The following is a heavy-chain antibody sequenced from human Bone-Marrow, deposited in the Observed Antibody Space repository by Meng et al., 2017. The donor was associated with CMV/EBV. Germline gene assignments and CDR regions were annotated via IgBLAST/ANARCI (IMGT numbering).Heavy chain of an antibody. CDR3: ARDHRDCSSTSCYSFPNY. CDR2: ISYDGSNK. J-gene: IGHJ4*01. D-gene: IGHD2-2*01. CDR1: GFTFSSYA. Sequence: GESLKISCAASGFTFSSYAMHWVRQAPGKGLEWVAVISYDGSNKYYADSVKGRFTISRDNSKNTLYLQMNSLRAEDTAVYYCARDHRDCSSTSCYSFPNYWGHGTLVTGSS. V-gene: IGHV3-30-3*01.